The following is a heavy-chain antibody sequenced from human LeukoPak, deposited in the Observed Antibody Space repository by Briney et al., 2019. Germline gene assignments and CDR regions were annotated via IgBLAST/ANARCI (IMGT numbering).Heavy chain of an antibody. CDR3: ARYDHLYNWFDP. V-gene: IGHV1-69*05. D-gene: IGHD3-16*01. Sequence: ASVKVSCKASGYTFTDYYMHWVRQAPGQGLEWMGGIIPIFGTPKYAQKFQGRVTTTTDESTNTAYMELSSLRSEDTAVYYCARYDHLYNWFDPWGQGTLVTVSS. J-gene: IGHJ5*02. CDR1: GYTFTDYY. CDR2: IIPIFGTP.